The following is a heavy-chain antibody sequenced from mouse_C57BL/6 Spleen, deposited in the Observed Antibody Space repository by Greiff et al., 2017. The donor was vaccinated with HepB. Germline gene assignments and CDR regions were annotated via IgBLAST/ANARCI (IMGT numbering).Heavy chain of an antibody. D-gene: IGHD1-1*01. V-gene: IGHV5-9*01. CDR3: ASPLHYYGSSYAMDY. CDR2: ISGGGGNT. CDR1: GFTFSSYT. Sequence: EVQLVESGGGLVKPGGSLKLSCAASGFTFSSYTMSWVRQTPEKRLEWVATISGGGGNTYYPDSVKGRFTISRDNAQNTLYLQMSSLRSEDTALYYCASPLHYYGSSYAMDYWGQGTSVTVSS. J-gene: IGHJ4*01.